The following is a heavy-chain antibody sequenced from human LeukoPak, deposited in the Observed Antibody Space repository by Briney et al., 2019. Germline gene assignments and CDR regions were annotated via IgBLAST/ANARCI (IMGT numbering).Heavy chain of an antibody. D-gene: IGHD1-7*01. CDR2: IWYDGSNK. J-gene: IGHJ3*02. CDR3: ARDKGLELLYGGAFDI. CDR1: GFTFSSYG. V-gene: IGHV3-33*01. Sequence: GGSLRLSCAASGFTFSSYGMQWVRQAPGKGREWVAVIWYDGSNKYYADSVKGRFTISRDNSKNTLYLQMNSLRAEDTAVYYCARDKGLELLYGGAFDIWGQGTMVTVSS.